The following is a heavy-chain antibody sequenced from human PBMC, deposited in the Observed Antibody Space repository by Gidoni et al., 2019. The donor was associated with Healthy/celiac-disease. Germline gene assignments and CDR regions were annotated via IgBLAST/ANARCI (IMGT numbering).Heavy chain of an antibody. J-gene: IGHJ2*01. CDR2: IGTSGDT. Sequence: EVQLVESGGGLVQPGGSLRLSCAASGFTFSSYDVNWVRQATGKGLEWVSVIGTSGDTYYTGSVKGRFTIYRENAKNSWYLQMNSLRAGDTAVYYCARGGSQTYYDFWSGYYPSYPLNWYFDLWGRGTLVTVSS. V-gene: IGHV3-13*04. CDR3: ARGGSQTYYDFWSGYYPSYPLNWYFDL. CDR1: GFTFSSYD. D-gene: IGHD3-3*01.